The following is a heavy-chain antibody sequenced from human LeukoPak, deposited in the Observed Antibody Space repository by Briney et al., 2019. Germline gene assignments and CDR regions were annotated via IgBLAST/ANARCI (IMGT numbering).Heavy chain of an antibody. CDR1: GFTFSTYC. CDR3: ARIAPVADDGFDI. D-gene: IGHD2-2*01. J-gene: IGHJ3*02. CDR2: ISYDGSNK. V-gene: IGHV3-30*03. Sequence: GSLRLSCAASGFTFSTYCMHRVRQAPGKGLEWGAIISYDGSNKYYADSVKGRFTISRDNSKNTLYLQMNSLSAEDTAVYYCARIAPVADDGFDIWGQGTMVTVSS.